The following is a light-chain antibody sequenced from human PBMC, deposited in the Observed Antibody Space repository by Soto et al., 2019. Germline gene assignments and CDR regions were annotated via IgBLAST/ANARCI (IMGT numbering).Light chain of an antibody. CDR2: DAS. J-gene: IGKJ1*01. CDR3: QQYDSFSKT. CDR1: QSIRSW. Sequence: DIQMTQSPSTLSASVGDRVTITCRASQSIRSWLAWYQQKPGKAPQLLIYDASNLESGVPSRFSGSGSGTEFTLTISSLQPDDFATYYCQQYDSFSKTFGRGPKVEVK. V-gene: IGKV1-5*01.